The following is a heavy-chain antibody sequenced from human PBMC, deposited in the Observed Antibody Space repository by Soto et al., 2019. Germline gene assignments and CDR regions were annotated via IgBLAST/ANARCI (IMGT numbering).Heavy chain of an antibody. V-gene: IGHV4-34*09. D-gene: IGHD3-16*01. CDR3: ARAPPNVRLREYYFDY. Sequence: PSETLSLTCAVYGGSFSGYYWSWIRQPPGKGLEWIGYIYYSGSTYYNPSLKSRVTISVDTSKNQFSLKLSSVTAADTAVYYCARAPPNVRLREYYFDYWGQGTLVTVSS. CDR2: IYYSGST. CDR1: GGSFSGYY. J-gene: IGHJ4*02.